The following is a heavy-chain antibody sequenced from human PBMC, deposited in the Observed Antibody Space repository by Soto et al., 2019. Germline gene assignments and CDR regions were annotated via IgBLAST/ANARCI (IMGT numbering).Heavy chain of an antibody. D-gene: IGHD3-3*01. CDR1: GYPFDTYG. V-gene: IGHV1-18*01. CDR2: ISAYNSQT. Sequence: ASVKVSCKACGYPFDTYGINWVRQAPGQRPEWMGWISAYNSQTDYAQNFQGRVTMATDTSTNTAYMELRNLRSDDTAVYYCARDPQEFWNSYFFDPWGPGTLVTVSS. J-gene: IGHJ5*02. CDR3: ARDPQEFWNSYFFDP.